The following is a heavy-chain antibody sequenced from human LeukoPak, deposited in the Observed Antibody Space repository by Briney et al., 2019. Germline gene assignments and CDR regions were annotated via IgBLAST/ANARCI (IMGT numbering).Heavy chain of an antibody. V-gene: IGHV3-23*01. CDR2: ISGSGGST. CDR3: AKVGIAARPDEAFFDY. J-gene: IGHJ4*02. D-gene: IGHD6-6*01. Sequence: GGSLRLSCAASGFTFSSYAMSWVRQAPGKGLEWVSAISGSGGSTYYADSVKGRFTISRDNSKNTLYLRMNSLRAEDTAVYYCAKVGIAARPDEAFFDYWGQGTLVTVSS. CDR1: GFTFSSYA.